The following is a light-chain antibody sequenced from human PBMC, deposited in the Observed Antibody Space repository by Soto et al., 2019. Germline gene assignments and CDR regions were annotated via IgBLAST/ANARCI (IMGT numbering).Light chain of an antibody. CDR1: QSVRGD. J-gene: IGKJ1*01. CDR2: GTS. Sequence: TQFPGTLSASPGERVILSCRAGQSVRGDLAWFQQKPGRSPRLLIYGTSTRASGVPDRFSGSGSGTDFTLTINSLQSEDFAVYFCQQCNNWPWTFGPGTKVDIK. V-gene: IGKV3-15*01. CDR3: QQCNNWPWT.